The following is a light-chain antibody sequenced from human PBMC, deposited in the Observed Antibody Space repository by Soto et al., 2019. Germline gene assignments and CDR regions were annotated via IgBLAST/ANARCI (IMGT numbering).Light chain of an antibody. CDR2: KAS. CDR1: QSISSW. Sequence: DIHMTQSPSTLSASVGDRVTITCRASQSISSWLAWYQQKPGKAPKLLIYKASSLESGVPSRFSGSGSGTEFTLTISSLQPDDFATYYCQQYNRYLFTFGPGTKVDIK. CDR3: QQYNRYLFT. J-gene: IGKJ3*01. V-gene: IGKV1-5*03.